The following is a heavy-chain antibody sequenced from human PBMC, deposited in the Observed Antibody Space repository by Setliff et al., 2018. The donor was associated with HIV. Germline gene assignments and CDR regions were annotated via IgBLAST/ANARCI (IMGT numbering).Heavy chain of an antibody. V-gene: IGHV4-34*01. CDR2: ITHRGIT. CDR1: GFTFSSYS. CDR3: ARVGYHGSGRYSFDY. J-gene: IGHJ4*02. Sequence: SETLSLTCAASGFTFSSYSMNWVRQPPGKGLEWIGEITHRGITDYNPSLKSRVTISADTSKNQFSLNLSSVTAAETAVYYCARVGYHGSGRYSFDYWGQGTLVTVSS. D-gene: IGHD3-10*01.